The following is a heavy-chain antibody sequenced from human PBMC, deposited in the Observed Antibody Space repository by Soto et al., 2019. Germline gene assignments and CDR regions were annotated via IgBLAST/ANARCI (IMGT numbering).Heavy chain of an antibody. CDR3: ASSHYGSGSYYRYYYYGMDV. CDR2: IIPIFGTA. CDR1: GGTFSSYA. Sequence: QVQLVQSGAEVQKPGSSVKVSCKASGGTFSSYAISWVRQAPGQGLEWMGGIIPIFGTANYAQKFQGRVTITAEESTGTAYMELSSLRSEDTAVYYCASSHYGSGSYYRYYYYGMDVWGQGTTVTVSS. D-gene: IGHD3-10*01. J-gene: IGHJ6*02. V-gene: IGHV1-69*12.